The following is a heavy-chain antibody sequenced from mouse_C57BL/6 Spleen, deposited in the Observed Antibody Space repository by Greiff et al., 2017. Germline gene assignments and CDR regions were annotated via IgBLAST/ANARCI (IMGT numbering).Heavy chain of an antibody. CDR3: ARSRYYGADYFDY. V-gene: IGHV1-4*01. CDR1: GYTFTSYT. D-gene: IGHD1-2*01. J-gene: IGHJ2*01. Sequence: VKLMESGAELARPGASVKMSCKASGYTFTSYTMHWVKQRPGQGLEWIGYINPSSGYTKYNQKFKDKATLTADKSSSTAYMQLSSLTSEDSAVYYCARSRYYGADYFDYWGQGTTLTVSS. CDR2: INPSSGYT.